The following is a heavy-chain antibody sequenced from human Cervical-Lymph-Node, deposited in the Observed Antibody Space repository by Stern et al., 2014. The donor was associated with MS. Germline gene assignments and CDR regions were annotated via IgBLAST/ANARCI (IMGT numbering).Heavy chain of an antibody. J-gene: IGHJ4*02. CDR1: GFTFSSYA. CDR3: AKSTYDSSGYYYSHYFDY. V-gene: IGHV3-23*04. D-gene: IGHD3-22*01. CDR2: ISGSGGST. Sequence: MQLVQSGGGLVQPGGSLRLSCAASGFTFSSYAMSWVRQAPGKGLEWVSAISGSGGSTYYADSVKGRFTISRDNSKNTLYLQMNSLRAEDTAVYYCAKSTYDSSGYYYSHYFDYWGQGTLVTVSS.